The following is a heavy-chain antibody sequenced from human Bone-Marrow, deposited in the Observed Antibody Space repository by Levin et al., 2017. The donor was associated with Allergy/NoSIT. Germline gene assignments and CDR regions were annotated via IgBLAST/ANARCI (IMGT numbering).Heavy chain of an antibody. CDR1: GGSISSGGYS. D-gene: IGHD3-10*01. CDR2: IYHSGST. V-gene: IGHV4-30-2*01. CDR3: AKSLWFGAYVDY. Sequence: SETLSLTCAVSGGSISSGGYSWSWIRQPPGKGLEWIGYIYHSGSTYYNPSLKSRVTISMDRSKTHFSLNLTSVTAADTAVYFCAKSLWFGAYVDYWGQGTLVTVSS. J-gene: IGHJ4*02.